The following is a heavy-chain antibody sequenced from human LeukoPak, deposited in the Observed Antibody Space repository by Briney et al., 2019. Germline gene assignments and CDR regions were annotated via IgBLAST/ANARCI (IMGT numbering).Heavy chain of an antibody. CDR2: MNPNSGNT. J-gene: IGHJ6*02. D-gene: IGHD6-13*01. Sequence: ASVKVSCKASGYTFTGYYMHWVRQATGQGLEWMGWMNPNSGNTGYAQKFQGRVTMTRNTSISTAYMELSSLRSEDTAVYYCARGDSSSWYNNYGMDVWGQGTTVTVSS. V-gene: IGHV1-8*02. CDR3: ARGDSSSWYNNYGMDV. CDR1: GYTFTGYY.